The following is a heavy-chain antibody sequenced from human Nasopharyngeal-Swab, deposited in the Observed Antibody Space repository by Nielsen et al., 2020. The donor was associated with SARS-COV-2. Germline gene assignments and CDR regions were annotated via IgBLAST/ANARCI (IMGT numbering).Heavy chain of an antibody. D-gene: IGHD3-10*01. J-gene: IGHJ4*02. CDR3: AKGSRSEYYFDY. CDR2: ISYDGSNK. Sequence: WIRQPPGKGLEWVAVISYDGSNKYYADSVKGRFTISRDNSKNTLYLQMNSLRAEDTAVYYCAKGSRSEYYFDYWGQGTLVTVSS. V-gene: IGHV3-30*18.